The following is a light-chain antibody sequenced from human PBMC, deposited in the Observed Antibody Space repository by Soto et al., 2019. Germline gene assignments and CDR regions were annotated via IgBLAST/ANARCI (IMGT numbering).Light chain of an antibody. Sequence: EVVMTQSPATVSVSPGEGVTLSCRASQTISNDLAWYQQKPGQAPRLLIYGASTRATGVPARFSGGGSGTEFTLTISSLQSEDFAFYYCQQNNKWPPVTFGPGTKVDI. V-gene: IGKV3-15*01. J-gene: IGKJ3*01. CDR1: QTISND. CDR3: QQNNKWPPVT. CDR2: GAS.